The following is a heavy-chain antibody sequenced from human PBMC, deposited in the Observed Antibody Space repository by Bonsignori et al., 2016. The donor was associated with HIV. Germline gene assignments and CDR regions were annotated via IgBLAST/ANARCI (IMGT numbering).Heavy chain of an antibody. CDR3: ARDRDGYNYSYYYYYMDV. CDR2: IYTSGST. Sequence: WIRQPPGKGLEWIGRIYTSGSTNYNPSLKSRVTMSVDTSKNQFSLKLSSVTAADTAVYYCARDRDGYNYSYYYYYMDVWGKGTTVTVSS. J-gene: IGHJ6*03. D-gene: IGHD5-24*01. V-gene: IGHV4-4*07.